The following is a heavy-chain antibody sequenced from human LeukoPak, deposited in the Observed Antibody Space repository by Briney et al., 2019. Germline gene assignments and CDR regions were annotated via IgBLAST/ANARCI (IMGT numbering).Heavy chain of an antibody. CDR3: VRDFNWRFDY. Sequence: SQTLSLTCAISGDSVSSKSVSWSWIRQSPSGGLEFLGRTRYRSTWMTFYSLSVQSRMTINADTSRNHVSLRLNSVTPEDTALYYCVRDFNWRFDYWGQGTLVTVSS. CDR1: GDSVSSKSVS. J-gene: IGHJ4*02. V-gene: IGHV6-1*01. CDR2: TRYRSTWMT.